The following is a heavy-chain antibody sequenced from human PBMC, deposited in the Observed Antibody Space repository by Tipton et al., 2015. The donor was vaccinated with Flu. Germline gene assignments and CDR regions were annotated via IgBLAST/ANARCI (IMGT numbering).Heavy chain of an antibody. D-gene: IGHD7-27*01. CDR1: GFTFSGHW. Sequence: SLRLSCAASGFTFSGHWMHWVRQAPGKGLVWVSHSNYDGSTTHYADSVKGRFTISRDNAKNSLYLQLNSLRAEDTALYYCATLTGDDYWGQGDLVTVSS. CDR3: ATLTGDDY. J-gene: IGHJ4*02. CDR2: SNYDGSTT. V-gene: IGHV3-74*01.